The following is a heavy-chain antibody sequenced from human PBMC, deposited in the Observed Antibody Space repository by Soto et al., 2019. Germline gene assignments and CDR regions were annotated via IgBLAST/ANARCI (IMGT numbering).Heavy chain of an antibody. CDR2: IGTAGDT. J-gene: IGHJ4*02. CDR3: ARAGNSGWYPIDY. D-gene: IGHD6-19*01. CDR1: GFTFSSYD. V-gene: IGHV3-13*04. Sequence: GGSLRLSCAASGFTFSSYDMHWVRQATGKGLEWVSAIGTAGDTYYPGSVKGRFTISRENAKNSLYLQMNSLRAGDTAVYYCARAGNSGWYPIDYWGQGTLVTVSS.